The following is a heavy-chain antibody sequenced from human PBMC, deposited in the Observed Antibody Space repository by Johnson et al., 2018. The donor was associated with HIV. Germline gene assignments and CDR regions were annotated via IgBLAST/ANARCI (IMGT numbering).Heavy chain of an antibody. D-gene: IGHD4-23*01. V-gene: IGHV3-53*01. CDR2: IFIGGST. CDR1: GFTVSSNY. Sequence: VQLVESGGGLIQPGGSLRLSCAASGFTVSSNYMTWVRQAPGKGLEWVSVIFIGGSTYYGDSVKGRFTISRDNSKNTLYLQMNSLRVEDTAVYYCAKSPGKDHGGNSGAFDIWGQGTMVTVS. J-gene: IGHJ3*02. CDR3: AKSPGKDHGGNSGAFDI.